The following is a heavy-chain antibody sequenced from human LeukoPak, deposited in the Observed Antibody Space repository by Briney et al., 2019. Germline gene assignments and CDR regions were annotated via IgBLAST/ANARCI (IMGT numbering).Heavy chain of an antibody. V-gene: IGHV4-4*09. J-gene: IGHJ4*02. CDR3: ATSNDAKIVPFDH. CDR1: XXSVSSFX. D-gene: IGHD2-8*01. Sequence: XXTCXXSXXSVSSFXXRWLRQSPGKGLEWIGYIYTNGRTNSNPSLKSRVTMSLDTSKNQFSLKVTSVSAADTAVYYCATSNDAKIVPFDHWGQGSQVTVSS. CDR2: IYTNGRT.